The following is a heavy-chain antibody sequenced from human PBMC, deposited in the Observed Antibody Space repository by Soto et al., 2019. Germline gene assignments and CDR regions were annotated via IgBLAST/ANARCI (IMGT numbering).Heavy chain of an antibody. D-gene: IGHD6-13*01. CDR2: INPNSGGT. V-gene: IGHV1-2*02. Sequence: ASVKVSCKASGYTFTGYYMHWVRQAPGQGLEWMGWINPNSGGTNYAQKFQGRVTMTRDTSISTAYMELSRLRSDDTAVYYCARLPLDSSSWPYYYYYGIDVWGQGTTVTVSS. CDR3: ARLPLDSSSWPYYYYYGIDV. CDR1: GYTFTGYY. J-gene: IGHJ6*02.